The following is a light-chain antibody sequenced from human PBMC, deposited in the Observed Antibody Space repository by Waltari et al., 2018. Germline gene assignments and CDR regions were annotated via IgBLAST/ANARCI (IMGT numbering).Light chain of an antibody. CDR2: AAS. Sequence: IQMTQTRSSPFASVVDRVNITCRASQGIRNALAWFQQKPGKDPKSLIYAASTLLGGVPAKFSGSGYGTDFTLTISSLQPEDFATYYCLNYDRYPFTFGPGTKVDIK. J-gene: IGKJ3*01. V-gene: IGKV1-16*02. CDR3: LNYDRYPFT. CDR1: QGIRNA.